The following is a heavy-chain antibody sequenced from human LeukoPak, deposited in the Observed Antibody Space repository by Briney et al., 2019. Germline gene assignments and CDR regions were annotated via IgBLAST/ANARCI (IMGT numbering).Heavy chain of an antibody. CDR1: GFTFSSYS. J-gene: IGHJ4*02. V-gene: IGHV3-21*01. D-gene: IGHD6-19*01. CDR2: ISSSSSYI. CDR3: ARVDSSGWYVY. Sequence: GGSLRLSCAASGFTFSSYSMNWVRQAPGKGLKWVSSISSSSSYIYYADSVKGRFTISRDNAKNSLYLQMNSLRAEDTAVYYCARVDSSGWYVYWGQGTLVTVSS.